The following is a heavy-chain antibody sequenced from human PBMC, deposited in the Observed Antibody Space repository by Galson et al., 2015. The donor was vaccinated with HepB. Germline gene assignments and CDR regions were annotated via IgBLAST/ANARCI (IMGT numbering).Heavy chain of an antibody. Sequence: SVKVSCKASGGTFSSYAISWVRQAPGQGLEWMGWISAYNGNTKYAHKFQDRVIMTKDTFTSTAYMELRSLRSDDTAVYFCARDQDDGVLVPASVPDSNWFDPWGQGTLVTVSS. CDR3: ARDQDDGVLVPASVPDSNWFDP. D-gene: IGHD2-2*02. J-gene: IGHJ5*02. CDR1: GGTFSSYA. V-gene: IGHV1-18*01. CDR2: ISAYNGNT.